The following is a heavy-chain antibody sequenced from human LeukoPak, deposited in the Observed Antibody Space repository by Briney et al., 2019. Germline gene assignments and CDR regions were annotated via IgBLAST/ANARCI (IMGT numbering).Heavy chain of an antibody. V-gene: IGHV3-23*01. CDR2: ITGSGAFT. D-gene: IGHD1-1*01. CDR1: GFTFIKYS. Sequence: PGGSLRLSCAASGFTFIKYSMTWVRQAPGKGLEWVSAITGSGAFTDYADSVKGRLTISRDNSKNTLNLQMNSLRAEDTAVYYCAKTGNPPTGDYWGQGTLVTVSS. CDR3: AKTGNPPTGDY. J-gene: IGHJ4*02.